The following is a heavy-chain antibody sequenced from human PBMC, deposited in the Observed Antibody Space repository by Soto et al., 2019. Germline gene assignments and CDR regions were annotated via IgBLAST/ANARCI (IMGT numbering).Heavy chain of an antibody. CDR1: GGSISSYY. CDR3: ARGTNGSGSYFSPYYYYGMDV. Sequence: KTSETLSLTCTVSGGSISSYYWSWIRQPPGKGLEWIGYIYYSGSTNYNPSLKSRVTISVDTSKNQFSLKLSSVTAADTAVYYCARGTNGSGSYFSPYYYYGMDVWGQGTTVTAP. J-gene: IGHJ6*02. V-gene: IGHV4-59*01. D-gene: IGHD3-10*01. CDR2: IYYSGST.